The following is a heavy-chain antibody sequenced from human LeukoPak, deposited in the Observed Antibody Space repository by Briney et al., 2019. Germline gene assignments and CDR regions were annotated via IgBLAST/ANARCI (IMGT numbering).Heavy chain of an antibody. J-gene: IGHJ4*02. CDR2: INHSGST. D-gene: IGHD3-22*01. CDR1: GGSFSGYY. CDR3: ARHVWYYYDSSGYYYWGDYFDY. V-gene: IGHV4-34*01. Sequence: SETLSLTCAVYGGSFSGYYWSWIRQPPGKGLEWIGEINHSGSTNYNPSLKSRVTISVDTSKNQFSLKLSSVTAADTAVYYCARHVWYYYDSSGYYYWGDYFDYWGQGTLVTVSS.